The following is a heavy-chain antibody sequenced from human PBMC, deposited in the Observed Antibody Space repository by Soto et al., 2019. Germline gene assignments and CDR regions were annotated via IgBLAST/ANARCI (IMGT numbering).Heavy chain of an antibody. CDR2: IWYEGINK. D-gene: IGHD1-26*01. J-gene: IGHJ4*02. CDR3: ARGFFRGGTHIPVFDY. Sequence: QVQLVESGGGVVQPGRSLRLSCAASGFTFSTYGMHWVRQAPGKGLEWVAVIWYEGINKYYADSVKGRFSISRDNSNNTMYVQMNSLRAEDTAVYFCARGFFRGGTHIPVFDYWGQGTLVTVSA. CDR1: GFTFSTYG. V-gene: IGHV3-33*01.